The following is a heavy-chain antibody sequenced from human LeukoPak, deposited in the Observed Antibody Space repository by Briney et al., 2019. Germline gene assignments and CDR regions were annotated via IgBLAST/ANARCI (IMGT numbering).Heavy chain of an antibody. CDR1: GFTFSSYW. Sequence: GGSLRLSCAASGFTFSSYWMNWVRQAPGKGLEWVAKKKQDGSEKYCVDSVKGRFTISRDNAKNSLYLQMNNLRAEDTAVYYCARDPGYSYGRRYWYFDLWGRGTLVTVSS. CDR3: ARDPGYSYGRRYWYFDL. D-gene: IGHD5-18*01. CDR2: KKQDGSEK. J-gene: IGHJ2*01. V-gene: IGHV3-7*01.